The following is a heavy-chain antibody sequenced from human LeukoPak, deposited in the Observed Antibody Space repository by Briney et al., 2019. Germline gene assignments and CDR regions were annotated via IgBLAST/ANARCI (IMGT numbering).Heavy chain of an antibody. CDR1: GGSFSGYY. D-gene: IGHD6-19*01. V-gene: IGHV4-59*01. CDR2: IYHSGST. CDR3: ARRDSGGYGYFDL. Sequence: SETLSLTCAVYGGSFSGYYWSWIRQPPGKGLEWIGYIYHSGSTSYNPSLKSRVTISVDTSKNQFSLGLTSLTAADTAVYYCARRDSGGYGYFDLWGRGTLVTVSS. J-gene: IGHJ2*01.